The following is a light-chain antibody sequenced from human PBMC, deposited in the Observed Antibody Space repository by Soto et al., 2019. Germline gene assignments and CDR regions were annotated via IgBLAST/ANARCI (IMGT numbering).Light chain of an antibody. CDR3: QQYNNWWT. CDR2: GAS. J-gene: IGKJ1*01. V-gene: IGKV3-15*01. Sequence: EIVMTQSPATLSVSPGERATLSCRASQSVSNNLAWYQKKPGQAPRLLIYGASTRATGIPARFSGSWSGTEFTLTISSLQSEDFAVYYCQQYNNWWTFGQGTKLEIK. CDR1: QSVSNN.